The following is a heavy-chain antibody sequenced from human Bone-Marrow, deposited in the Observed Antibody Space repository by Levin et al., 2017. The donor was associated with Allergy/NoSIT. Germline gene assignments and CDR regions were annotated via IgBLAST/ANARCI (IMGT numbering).Heavy chain of an antibody. V-gene: IGHV4-30-4*01. CDR1: GVSISSVDFY. Sequence: SQTLSLTCSVYGVSISSVDFYWSWVHQTPGEGLEWIGYVYNGGATNYSPSLQSRLSISVDTSKNEFSLKVSSVTAADTAVYYCARERSGYDSTNHYFYYGLDVWGQGTTVTVSS. CDR3: ARERSGYDSTNHYFYYGLDV. D-gene: IGHD5-12*01. CDR2: VYNGGAT. J-gene: IGHJ6*02.